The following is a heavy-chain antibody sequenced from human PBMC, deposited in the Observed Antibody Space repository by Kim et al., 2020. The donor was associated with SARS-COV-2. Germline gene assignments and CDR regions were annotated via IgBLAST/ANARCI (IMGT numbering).Heavy chain of an antibody. CDR1: GLTFNDDW. D-gene: IGHD2-21*02. CDR2: IRSKSDGGAT. CDR3: ITKSRDKGVQH. J-gene: IGHJ1*01. V-gene: IGHV3-15*01. Sequence: GGSLRLSCALSGLTFNDDWMSWVRQAPGKGLEWVGDIRSKSDGGATDYAAKVRVSISIASAETAQTLLLRMNSLKNADTAVYFCITKSRDKGVQH.